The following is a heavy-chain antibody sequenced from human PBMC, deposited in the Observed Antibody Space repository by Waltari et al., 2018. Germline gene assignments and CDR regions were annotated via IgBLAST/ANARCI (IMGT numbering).Heavy chain of an antibody. Sequence: EVQLVESGGGLIQPGGSLRLSCAASGFTVSSNYMSWVRQAPGKGLEWVSVIYSGGSTYYADSVKGRFTISADKSISTAYLQWSSLKASDTAMYYCARHVLAARLNGMDVWGQGTTVTVSS. CDR2: IYSGGST. CDR1: GFTVSSNY. D-gene: IGHD6-6*01. CDR3: ARHVLAARLNGMDV. V-gene: IGHV3-53*01. J-gene: IGHJ6*02.